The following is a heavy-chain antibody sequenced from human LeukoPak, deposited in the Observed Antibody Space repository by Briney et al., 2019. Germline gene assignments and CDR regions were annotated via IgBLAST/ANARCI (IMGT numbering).Heavy chain of an antibody. D-gene: IGHD3-3*01. CDR1: GFTFSSYE. CDR3: ARDLGGGMDV. Sequence: GGSLRLSCAVSGFTFSSYEMNWVRQAPEKGLEWVSYISRSGSNIYHADSVKGRFTISRDNAKNSLYLQMNSVRAEDTAVYYCARDLGGGMDVWGQGTTVTVSS. V-gene: IGHV3-48*03. CDR2: ISRSGSNI. J-gene: IGHJ6*02.